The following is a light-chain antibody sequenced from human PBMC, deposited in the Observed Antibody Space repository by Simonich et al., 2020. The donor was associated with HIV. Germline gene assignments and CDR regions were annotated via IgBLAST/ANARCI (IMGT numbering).Light chain of an antibody. CDR3: QQYYSTPRT. CDR2: WAS. Sequence: DIVMTQSPDSLAVSLGERATINCKSSQSVFYSSNNKNSLAGNQQKPGQPPKLLIYWASTRESGVPDRFSGSGSGTDFTLTISSLQAEDVAVYYCQQYYSTPRTFGQGTKVEIK. V-gene: IGKV4-1*01. J-gene: IGKJ1*01. CDR1: QSVFYSSNNKNS.